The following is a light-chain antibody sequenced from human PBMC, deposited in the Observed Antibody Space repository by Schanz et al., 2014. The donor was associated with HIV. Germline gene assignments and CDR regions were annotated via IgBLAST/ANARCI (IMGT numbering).Light chain of an antibody. CDR3: QQYYSSSWT. CDR2: EAS. J-gene: IGKJ1*01. V-gene: IGKV1-5*01. CDR1: QSISNW. Sequence: DIQMTQSPSTLSASVGDRVSISCRASQSISNWLAWYQQKPGKAPDLLIYEASILETGVPSRFSGSGSGTEFTLTISSLQPDDFATYYCQQYYSSSWTFGQGTEVETK.